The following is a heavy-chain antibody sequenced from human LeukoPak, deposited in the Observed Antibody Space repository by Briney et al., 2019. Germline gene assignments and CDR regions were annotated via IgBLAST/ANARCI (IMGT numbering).Heavy chain of an antibody. Sequence: PGGSLRLSCAASGFTFSTYGMHWVRQAPGKGLEWVAVISYDGSNKYYADSVKGRFTISRDNSKNTLYVQMNSLRAEDTAVYYCAKSSVWFGEEEGHHGMDVWGQGTTVTVSS. CDR2: ISYDGSNK. D-gene: IGHD3-10*01. V-gene: IGHV3-30*18. J-gene: IGHJ6*02. CDR3: AKSSVWFGEEEGHHGMDV. CDR1: GFTFSTYG.